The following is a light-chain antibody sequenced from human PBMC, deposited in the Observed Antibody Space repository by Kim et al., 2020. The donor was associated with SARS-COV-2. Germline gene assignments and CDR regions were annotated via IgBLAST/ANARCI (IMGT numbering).Light chain of an antibody. J-gene: IGKJ1*01. V-gene: IGKV3-20*01. Sequence: TVLTQSPGTLSLSPGERATLSCRASQTVNSSFLAWYQQKPGQTPRLLIYGASRRATGIPDRFGGSGSGTEFTLSINRMEPDDFAVYFCHQYKVAPPWTFGQRTKGDIK. CDR1: QTVNSSF. CDR3: HQYKVAPPWT. CDR2: GAS.